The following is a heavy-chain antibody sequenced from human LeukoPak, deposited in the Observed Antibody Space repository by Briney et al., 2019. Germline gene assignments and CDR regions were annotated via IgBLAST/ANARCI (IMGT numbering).Heavy chain of an antibody. CDR3: ASAAQYYYDSKADWFDP. CDR1: GGAFSSYA. CDR2: IIPIFGTA. D-gene: IGHD3-22*01. V-gene: IGHV1-69*06. J-gene: IGHJ5*02. Sequence: SVKVSCKASGGAFSSYAISWVRQAPGQGLEWMGGIIPIFGTANYAQKFQGRVTITADKSTSTAYMELSSLRSEDTAVYYCASAAQYYYDSKADWFDPWGQGTLVTVSS.